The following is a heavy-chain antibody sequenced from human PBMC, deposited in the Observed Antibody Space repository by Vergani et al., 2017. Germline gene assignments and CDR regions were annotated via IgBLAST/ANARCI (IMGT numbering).Heavy chain of an antibody. J-gene: IGHJ4*02. CDR2: LCPSGST. Sequence: QVQMQESGPGLVKTSETLSLTCSASGAPIRYWCWSWLRQPAGKGLEWIGRLCPSGSTNYKPSLKSRVTMSIDTSKNQFSLKLTSVTAADTAVYYCATGAGPFDIWGQGTLVTVSS. CDR3: ATGAGPFDI. CDR1: GAPIRYWC. V-gene: IGHV4-4*07. D-gene: IGHD7-27*01.